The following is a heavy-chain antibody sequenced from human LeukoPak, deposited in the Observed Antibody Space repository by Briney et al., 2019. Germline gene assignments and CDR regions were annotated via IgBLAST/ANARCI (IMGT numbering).Heavy chain of an antibody. Sequence: GGSLRLSCAASGFTFSSYSMNWVRQAPGKGLEWVSSISSSSSYIYYADSVKGRFTISRDNAKNSLYLQMNSLRAEDTAVYYCAKGLNKYYYDSSGYYAFDIWGQGTMVTVSS. CDR3: AKGLNKYYYDSSGYYAFDI. CDR2: ISSSSSYI. CDR1: GFTFSSYS. V-gene: IGHV3-21*04. J-gene: IGHJ3*02. D-gene: IGHD3-22*01.